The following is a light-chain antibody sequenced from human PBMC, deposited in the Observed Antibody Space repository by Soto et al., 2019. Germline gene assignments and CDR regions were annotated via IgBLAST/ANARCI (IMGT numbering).Light chain of an antibody. CDR1: QVVVTAY. CDR2: GAS. Sequence: EIVLTQSPGTLSVSPGERATLSCRASQVVVTAYIHWYQHKPGQAPRLLISGASTRASGIPDRFSGSGVGTGFTLTSNRLEPEDCAVYYCLLFRGSPTFGPGSRVHI. V-gene: IGKV3-20*01. J-gene: IGKJ3*01. CDR3: LLFRGSPT.